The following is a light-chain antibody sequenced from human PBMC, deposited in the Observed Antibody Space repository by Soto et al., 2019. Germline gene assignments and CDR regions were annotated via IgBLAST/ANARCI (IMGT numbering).Light chain of an antibody. CDR2: EGS. CDR3: SSYAGALV. J-gene: IGLJ3*02. V-gene: IGLV2-23*01. CDR1: SSGVENYNL. Sequence: QSALTQPASVSGSPGQSITLSCTRTSSGVENYNLVSWYQHRPGNAPKLVIYEGSQRPSGVSDRFSGSRSGNTASLTISGLRAEDEADYYCSSYAGALVFGGGTQLTVL.